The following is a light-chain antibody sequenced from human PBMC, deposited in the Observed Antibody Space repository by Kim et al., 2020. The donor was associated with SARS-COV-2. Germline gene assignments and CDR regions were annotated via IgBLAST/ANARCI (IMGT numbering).Light chain of an antibody. V-gene: IGLV3-19*01. CDR3: GSRDNNGPGV. J-gene: IGLJ3*02. Sequence: ALGQTAGIPCLGDSLRKYPASWYQQKPGQAPILVMHDKNNVRPSGVPDRFSGPNSGNTAFLTITGAQVEDEAAYYCGSRDNNGPGVFGGGTQLTVL. CDR1: SLRKYP. CDR2: DKN.